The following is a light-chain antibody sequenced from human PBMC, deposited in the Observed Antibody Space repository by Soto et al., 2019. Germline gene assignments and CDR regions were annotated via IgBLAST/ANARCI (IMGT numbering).Light chain of an antibody. V-gene: IGKV1-39*01. J-gene: IGKJ3*01. CDR1: QYISTY. Sequence: DIPMTQSPSSLSASVGDRVTITCRASQYISTYLNWYQQKPGKAPKLLVYAASSLQSGVPSSFSGSGSGTDFTLTINSLQQEDGATYYCQQIYSPSFTFGPGTKVDIK. CDR3: QQIYSPSFT. CDR2: AAS.